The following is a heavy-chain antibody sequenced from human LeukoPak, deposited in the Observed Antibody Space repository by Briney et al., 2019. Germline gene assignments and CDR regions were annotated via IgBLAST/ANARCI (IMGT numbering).Heavy chain of an antibody. CDR3: ARHGGYSYGQEIDY. J-gene: IGHJ4*02. Sequence: PSETLSLTCTVSGGSISSYYWGWIRQPPGKGLEWIGSIYYSGSTYYNPSLKSRVTISVDTSKNQFSLKLSSVTAADTAVYYCARHGGYSYGQEIDYWGQGTLVTVTS. D-gene: IGHD5-18*01. V-gene: IGHV4-39*01. CDR2: IYYSGST. CDR1: GGSISSYY.